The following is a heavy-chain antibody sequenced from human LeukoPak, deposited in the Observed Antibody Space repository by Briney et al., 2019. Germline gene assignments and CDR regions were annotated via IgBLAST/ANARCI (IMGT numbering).Heavy chain of an antibody. CDR3: ARLYSSSWYTFDY. V-gene: IGHV4-34*01. J-gene: IGHJ4*02. D-gene: IGHD6-13*01. CDR1: GGSFSGYY. CDR2: INHSGST. Sequence: SETLSLTCAVYGGSFSGYYWSWIRQPPGKGPEWIGEINHSGSTNYNPSLKSRVTISVDTSKNQFSLKLSSVTAADTAVYYCARLYSSSWYTFDYWGQGTLVTVSS.